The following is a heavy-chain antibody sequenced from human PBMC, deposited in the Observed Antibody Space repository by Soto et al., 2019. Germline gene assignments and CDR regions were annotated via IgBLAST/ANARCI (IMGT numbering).Heavy chain of an antibody. CDR2: IYPGDSDT. J-gene: IGHJ3*02. V-gene: IGHV5-51*01. CDR1: GYKFNRYW. D-gene: IGHD6-13*01. CDR3: ARSLVNGTYEAFDI. Sequence: PGESLKSSCKGSGYKFNRYWMGWVRPMPGKGLEWMGVIYPGDSDTRYSPSLQGQVTISADKSSSAAYLQWSSLQASDTATYYCARSLVNGTYEAFDIWGQGTMVTVSS.